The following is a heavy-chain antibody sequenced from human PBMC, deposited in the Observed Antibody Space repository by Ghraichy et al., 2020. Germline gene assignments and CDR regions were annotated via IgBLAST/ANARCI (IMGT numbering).Heavy chain of an antibody. CDR2: INSAGST. CDR1: GFTFSSYG. CDR3: AKAGGNSYGYGRYYMDV. V-gene: IGHV3-23*01. D-gene: IGHD5-18*01. Sequence: GGSLRLSCAASGFTFSSYGMTWVRQAPGKGLEWVSVINSAGSTFYADSVKGRFTISRDNSKNTLDLQMNSLRAEDTAVYHCAKAGGNSYGYGRYYMDVWGKGTTVTVSS. J-gene: IGHJ6*03.